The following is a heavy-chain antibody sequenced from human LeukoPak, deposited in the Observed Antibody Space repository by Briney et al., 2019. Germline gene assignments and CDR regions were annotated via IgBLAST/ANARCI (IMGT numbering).Heavy chain of an antibody. CDR1: GYTFTGYY. V-gene: IGHV1-2*02. D-gene: IGHD5-18*01. Sequence: ASVKVSCKASGYTFTGYYMHWVRQAPGQGLEWMGWINPNSGGTNYAQKFQGRVTMTRDTSISTAYMELSRLRSDDTAVYYCARGPRADTAMVTGWFDPWGQGTLVTVSS. CDR3: ARGPRADTAMVTGWFDP. CDR2: INPNSGGT. J-gene: IGHJ5*02.